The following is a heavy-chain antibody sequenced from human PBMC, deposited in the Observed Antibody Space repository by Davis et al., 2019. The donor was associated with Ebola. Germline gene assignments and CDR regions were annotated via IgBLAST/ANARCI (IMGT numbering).Heavy chain of an antibody. Sequence: AASVKVSCKASGGTFSSYAISWVRQAPGQGLEWMGRIIPILGIANYAQKFQGRVTITADKSTSTAYMELSSLRSEDTAVYYCAREGYSSSYEGYYYYYYGMDVWGQGTTVTVSS. CDR3: AREGYSSSYEGYYYYYYGMDV. D-gene: IGHD6-6*01. V-gene: IGHV1-69*04. CDR1: GGTFSSYA. J-gene: IGHJ6*02. CDR2: IIPILGIA.